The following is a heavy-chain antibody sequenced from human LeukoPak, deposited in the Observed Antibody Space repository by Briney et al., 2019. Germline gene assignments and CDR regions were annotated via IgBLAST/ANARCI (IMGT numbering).Heavy chain of an antibody. CDR1: GGSISSGGYY. CDR2: IYHSGST. Sequence: SQTLSLTCTVSGGSISSGGYYWSWIRQPPGKGLEWIGYIYHSGSTYYNPSPKSRVTISVDRSKNQFSLKLSSVTAADTAVYYCARDPREVGASPYYYYYMDVWGKGTTVTVSS. J-gene: IGHJ6*03. CDR3: ARDPREVGASPYYYYYMDV. D-gene: IGHD1-26*01. V-gene: IGHV4-30-2*01.